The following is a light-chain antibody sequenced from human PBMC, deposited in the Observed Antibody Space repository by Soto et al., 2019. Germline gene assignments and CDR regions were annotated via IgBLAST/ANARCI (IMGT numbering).Light chain of an antibody. J-gene: IGLJ2*01. Sequence: QSVLTQPPSVSGAPGQRVTISCTGSSSNIGAGYDVHWYQQLPGTAPKLLIYANSNRPSGVPDRFSGSKSGTSASLAITGLQPEDETDYYCQSYDTSLSGSVFGGGTKVTVL. CDR1: SSNIGAGYD. CDR2: ANS. V-gene: IGLV1-40*01. CDR3: QSYDTSLSGSV.